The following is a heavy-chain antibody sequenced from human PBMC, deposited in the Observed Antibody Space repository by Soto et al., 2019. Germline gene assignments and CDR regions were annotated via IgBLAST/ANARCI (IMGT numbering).Heavy chain of an antibody. Sequence: QVQLVDSGGDMVQPGMSLRLSCAASGFTFSNYAMYWVRQAPGKGLEWVAVISSDGNSKYYADSVKGRFTISRDNSKNTLDLQITSLRTEDTAVYYCANVPLGLRYFDYWGQGTLVTVSS. V-gene: IGHV3-30*18. J-gene: IGHJ4*02. CDR3: ANVPLGLRYFDY. CDR2: ISSDGNSK. D-gene: IGHD5-12*01. CDR1: GFTFSNYA.